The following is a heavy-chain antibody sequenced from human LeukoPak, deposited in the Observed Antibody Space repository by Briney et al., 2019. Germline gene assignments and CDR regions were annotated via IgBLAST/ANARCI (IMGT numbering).Heavy chain of an antibody. CDR2: IQYDGSNK. CDR1: RFSFTTYG. J-gene: IGHJ4*02. Sequence: GGSLRLSCVVSRFSFTTYGMHWVRQAPGKGLEWVAFIQYDGSNKYYADSVKGRFTISRDNSKNTLYLQMNSLRPEDTAVYYCAKDLHAYNREAPDYWGQGTLVTVSS. D-gene: IGHD5-24*01. V-gene: IGHV3-30*02. CDR3: AKDLHAYNREAPDY.